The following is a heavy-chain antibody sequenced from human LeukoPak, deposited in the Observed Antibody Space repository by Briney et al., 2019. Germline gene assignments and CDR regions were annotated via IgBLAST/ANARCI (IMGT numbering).Heavy chain of an antibody. Sequence: ASVKVSCKASGYTFTSYDINWVRQATGQGLEWMGWMNPNSGNTGYAQKFQGRVTMTRNTSISTAYMELSSLRSEDTAVYYCARDKIRRDGYNPDYWGQGTLVTVSS. CDR2: MNPNSGNT. CDR1: GYTFTSYD. V-gene: IGHV1-8*01. CDR3: ARDKIRRDGYNPDY. J-gene: IGHJ4*02. D-gene: IGHD5-24*01.